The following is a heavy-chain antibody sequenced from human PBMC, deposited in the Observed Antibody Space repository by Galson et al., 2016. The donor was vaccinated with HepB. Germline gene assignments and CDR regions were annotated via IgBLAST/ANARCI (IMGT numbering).Heavy chain of an antibody. CDR1: GFSFNTYG. CDR3: ARFGTGLHY. CDR2: IWYDGSKK. D-gene: IGHD3/OR15-3a*01. J-gene: IGHJ4*02. Sequence: SLRLSCAASGFSFNTYGMHWVRQAPGKGLEWVALIWYDGSKKYYVDSVKGRFTISRNNSQNTLYLQMNSLRAEDTAVYYCARFGTGLHYWGQGTLVTVSS. V-gene: IGHV3-33*01.